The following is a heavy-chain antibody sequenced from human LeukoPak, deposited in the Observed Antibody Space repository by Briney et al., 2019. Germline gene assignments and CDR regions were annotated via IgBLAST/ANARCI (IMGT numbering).Heavy chain of an antibody. Sequence: SETLSLTCAVYGGSFSGYYWSWIRQPPGKGLEWIGEINHSGSTNYNPSLKSRVTISVDTSKNQFSLKLSSVTAADTAVYYCARFPLYYYYYYMDVWGQGTLVTVSS. CDR1: GGSFSGYY. CDR3: ARFPLYYYYYYMDV. CDR2: INHSGST. J-gene: IGHJ6*03. V-gene: IGHV4-34*01.